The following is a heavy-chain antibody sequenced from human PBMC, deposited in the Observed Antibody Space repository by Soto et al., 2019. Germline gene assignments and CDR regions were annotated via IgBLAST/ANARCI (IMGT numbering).Heavy chain of an antibody. CDR3: ARDQVDFWSVRSGVYYYYGMDV. Sequence: ASVKVSCKASGGTFSSYAISWVRQAPGQGLEWMGGIIPIFGTANYAQKFQGRVTITADKSTSTAYMELSSLRSEDTAVYYCARDQVDFWSVRSGVYYYYGMDVCGQRTTVTVSS. CDR1: GGTFSSYA. CDR2: IIPIFGTA. D-gene: IGHD3-3*01. J-gene: IGHJ6*02. V-gene: IGHV1-69*06.